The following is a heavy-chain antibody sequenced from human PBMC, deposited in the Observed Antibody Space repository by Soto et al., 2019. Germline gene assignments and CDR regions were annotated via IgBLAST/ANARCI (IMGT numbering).Heavy chain of an antibody. CDR1: GFTFSSYA. CDR2: ISGSGGST. V-gene: IGHV3-23*01. Sequence: EVQLLESGGGLVQPGGSLRLSCAASGFTFSSYAMSWVRQAPGKGLEWVSAISGSGGSTYYADSVKGRFTISRDNSKNALYLQMNSLRAEDTAVYYCATGVAAGIPGYRYYYYDGMDVWGEGTTVTVSS. CDR3: ATGVAAGIPGYRYYYYDGMDV. D-gene: IGHD6-13*01. J-gene: IGHJ6*04.